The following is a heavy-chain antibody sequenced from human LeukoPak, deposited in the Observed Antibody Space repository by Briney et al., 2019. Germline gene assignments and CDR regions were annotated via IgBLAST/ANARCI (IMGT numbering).Heavy chain of an antibody. V-gene: IGHV3-53*01. CDR1: GFTVSSNY. CDR2: IYSGGST. J-gene: IGHJ3*02. CDR3: ARAIPHHGAFDI. D-gene: IGHD2-2*02. Sequence: GGSLRLSCAASGFTVSSNYMSWVRQAPGKGLEWVSVIYSGGSTYYADSVKGRFTTSRDNSKNTLYLQMNSLRAEDTAVYYCARAIPHHGAFDIWGQGTMVTVSS.